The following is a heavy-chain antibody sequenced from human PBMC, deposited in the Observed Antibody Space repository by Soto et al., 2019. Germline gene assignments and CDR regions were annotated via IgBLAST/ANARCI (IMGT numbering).Heavy chain of an antibody. CDR3: AREGQAPYYDYGMDV. Sequence: QVQVVQSGDEVKKPGASVKVPCKASGYSFTNYRFSWVRQAPGQGLEWMGWISGYNGITKYGEKFQGRVTMTTDTSTRTAHMELWSLRSDDTAVYYCAREGQAPYYDYGMDVWGQGTAVTVSS. J-gene: IGHJ6*02. CDR2: ISGYNGIT. CDR1: GYSFTNYR. V-gene: IGHV1-18*01.